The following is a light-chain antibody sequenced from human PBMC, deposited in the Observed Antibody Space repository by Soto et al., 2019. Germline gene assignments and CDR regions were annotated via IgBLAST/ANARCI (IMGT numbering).Light chain of an antibody. CDR1: QSVSSC. V-gene: IGKV3-11*01. J-gene: IGKJ5*01. Sequence: TQSPSTLSASQGERATLSCRASQSVSSCLAWYQQKPGQAPKLLIYDASNWPAGIPARFSGSGSGTDFTLTISSLQPEDFATYYCQQVNSCPPTFGQXT. CDR2: DAS. CDR3: QQVNSCPPT.